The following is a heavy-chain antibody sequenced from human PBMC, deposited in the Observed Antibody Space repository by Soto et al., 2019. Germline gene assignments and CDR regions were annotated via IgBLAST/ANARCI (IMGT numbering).Heavy chain of an antibody. CDR2: FIPIFGTP. CDR3: ARWEVEPAATYYGMDV. Sequence: QVQLVQSGAEVKKPGSSVKVSCKASGGTFSRYAISWVRQAPGQGLEWMGGFIPIFGTPTYAQKFQGRVTITADESTSTAYMELSSLRSEDTAVYYCARWEVEPAATYYGMDVWGQGTTVTVSS. J-gene: IGHJ6*02. V-gene: IGHV1-69*01. CDR1: GGTFSRYA. D-gene: IGHD2-2*01.